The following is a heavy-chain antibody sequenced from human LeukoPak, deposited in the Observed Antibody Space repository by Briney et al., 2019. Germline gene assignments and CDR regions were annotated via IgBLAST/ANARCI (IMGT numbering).Heavy chain of an antibody. Sequence: SGPTLVHPTPPLTLTCTFSGFSVSTSGVGVGWIRPPPGKALEWLALIYWDDEKRYSPSLKSRLTITKDTSKNQVVLTMTNMDPVDTATYYCAHRTMVRGVIMPFDYWGQGTLVTVSS. D-gene: IGHD3-10*01. V-gene: IGHV2-5*02. CDR2: IYWDDEK. CDR1: GFSVSTSGVG. CDR3: AHRTMVRGVIMPFDY. J-gene: IGHJ4*02.